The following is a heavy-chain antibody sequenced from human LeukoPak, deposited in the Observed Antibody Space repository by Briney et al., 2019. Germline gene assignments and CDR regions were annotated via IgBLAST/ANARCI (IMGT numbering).Heavy chain of an antibody. D-gene: IGHD6-13*01. J-gene: IGHJ4*02. CDR2: IRYDGSNK. V-gene: IGHV3-30*02. Sequence: PGGSLRLSCTASGFTFGSYGMHWVRQAPGKGLEWVAFIRYDGSNKYYADSVKGRFTVSRDNSKNTVYMQMNSLSAEDTALYYCAKGGSSSWSVGYWGQGTLVTVSS. CDR3: AKGGSSSWSVGY. CDR1: GFTFGSYG.